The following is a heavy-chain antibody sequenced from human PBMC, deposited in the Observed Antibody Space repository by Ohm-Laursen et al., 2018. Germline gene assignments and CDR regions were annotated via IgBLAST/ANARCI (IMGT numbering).Heavy chain of an antibody. D-gene: IGHD5-18*01. Sequence: SLRLSCAASGFTFSSDAMSWVRQAPGKGLEWVPAISRGGSTYYADSVEGRFTIPRDNSKNTLYLQMNSLRAEDTAVYYCAKFMWKHEYWGQGTLVTVSS. CDR2: ISRGGST. V-gene: IGHV3-23*01. CDR1: GFTFSSDA. J-gene: IGHJ4*02. CDR3: AKFMWKHEY.